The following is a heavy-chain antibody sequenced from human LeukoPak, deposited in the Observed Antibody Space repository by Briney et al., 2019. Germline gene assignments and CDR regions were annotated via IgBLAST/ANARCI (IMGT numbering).Heavy chain of an antibody. J-gene: IGHJ4*02. Sequence: GGSLRLSCEASGFNFNTYSMARVRQAPGKGLEWVSIISRASESIFYADSVKGRFTISRDNAKTSLYLQMNSLRAEDTAVYYCARDLSGVTGYTYGRGIDYWGQGTLVTVSS. CDR1: GFNFNTYS. D-gene: IGHD5-18*01. V-gene: IGHV3-21*01. CDR2: ISRASESI. CDR3: ARDLSGVTGYTYGRGIDY.